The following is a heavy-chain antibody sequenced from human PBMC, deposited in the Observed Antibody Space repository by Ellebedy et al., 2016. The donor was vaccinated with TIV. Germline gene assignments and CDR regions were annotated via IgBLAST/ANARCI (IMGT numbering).Heavy chain of an antibody. CDR3: ARSVGPVYSSSWNYYYYGMDV. Sequence: GESLKISCKGSGYSFTSYWISWVRQMPGKGLEWMGRIDPSDSYTNYSPSFQGHVTISADKSISTAYLQWSSLKASDTAMYYCARSVGPVYSSSWNYYYYGMDVWGQGTTVTVSS. CDR1: GYSFTSYW. D-gene: IGHD6-13*01. CDR2: IDPSDSYT. V-gene: IGHV5-10-1*01. J-gene: IGHJ6*02.